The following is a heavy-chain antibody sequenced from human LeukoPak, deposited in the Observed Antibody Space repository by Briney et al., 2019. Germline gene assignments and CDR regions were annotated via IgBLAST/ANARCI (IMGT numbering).Heavy chain of an antibody. Sequence: SDTLSLTCTVSGGSISNYYWSWIRQPPGKGLELIGYIYYTGSTNYNPSLKSRVTISVDTSKNQFSLKLTSVTAADTAVYYCARYCSTTTCYSPWFDPWGQGTLVTVSS. CDR2: IYYTGST. V-gene: IGHV4-59*08. CDR3: ARYCSTTTCYSPWFDP. D-gene: IGHD2-2*01. CDR1: GGSISNYY. J-gene: IGHJ5*02.